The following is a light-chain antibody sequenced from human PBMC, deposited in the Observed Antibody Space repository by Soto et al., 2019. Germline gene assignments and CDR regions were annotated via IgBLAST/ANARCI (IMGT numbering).Light chain of an antibody. CDR1: SSDVGGYSR. V-gene: IGLV2-11*01. Sequence: QSALTQPHSVSGSPGQSVTISCTGTSSDVGGYSRVSWYQQHPGKAPKLMIYDVIKRPSGVPGRFSGSKSGNTASLTISGLQAEDEADYYCCSYAGSYSYVFGTGTKLTVL. CDR3: CSYAGSYSYV. CDR2: DVI. J-gene: IGLJ1*01.